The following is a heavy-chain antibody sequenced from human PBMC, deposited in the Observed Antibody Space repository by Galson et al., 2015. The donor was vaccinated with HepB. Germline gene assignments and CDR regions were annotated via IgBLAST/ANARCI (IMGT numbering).Heavy chain of an antibody. CDR3: AKIAAAGTSLDY. CDR2: IIPIFGTA. Sequence: SVKVSCKASGGTFSSYAISWVRQAPGQGLEWMGGIIPIFGTANYAQKFQGRVTITADESTSTAYMELSSLRSEDTAVYYCAKIAAAGTSLDYWGQGTLVTVSS. J-gene: IGHJ4*02. D-gene: IGHD6-13*01. CDR1: GGTFSSYA. V-gene: IGHV1-69*13.